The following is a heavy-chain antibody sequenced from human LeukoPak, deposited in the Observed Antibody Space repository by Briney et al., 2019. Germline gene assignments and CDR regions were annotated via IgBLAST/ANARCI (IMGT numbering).Heavy chain of an antibody. Sequence: GESLKISXKASGYRFTNYWIGWVRQMPGKGLEWMGIVNPGDSGTRYSPSFQGQVTISADKSISPAYLHWSSLQASDTAMYYCVRPLAVAGGEAYMDVWGKGTTVAVSS. D-gene: IGHD6-19*01. CDR1: GYRFTNYW. J-gene: IGHJ6*03. CDR3: VRPLAVAGGEAYMDV. CDR2: VNPGDSGT. V-gene: IGHV5-51*03.